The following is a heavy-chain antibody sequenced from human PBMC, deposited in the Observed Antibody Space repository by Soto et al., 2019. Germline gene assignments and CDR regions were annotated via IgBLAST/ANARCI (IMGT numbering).Heavy chain of an antibody. CDR2: ISSSSSTI. Sequence: GGSLRLSCAASGFTFSSYSMNWVRQAPGKGLEWVSYISSSSSTIYYADSVKGRFTISRDNAKNSLYLQMNSLRDEDTAVYYCARSYYDCWSGYPGIIPHGMDVWGQGPTVSVS. J-gene: IGHJ6*02. D-gene: IGHD3-3*01. CDR3: ARSYYDCWSGYPGIIPHGMDV. V-gene: IGHV3-48*02. CDR1: GFTFSSYS.